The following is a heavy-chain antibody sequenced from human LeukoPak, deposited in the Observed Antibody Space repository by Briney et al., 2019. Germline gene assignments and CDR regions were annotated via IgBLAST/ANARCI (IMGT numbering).Heavy chain of an antibody. Sequence: GGSLRLSCAASGFTVSSNYMSWVRQAPGKGLEWVSVIYSGSSTYYADSVKGRFTISRDNSKNTLYLQMNSLRAEDTAVYYCARLITYYYDSSGYYADYWGQGTLVTVSS. V-gene: IGHV3-53*01. J-gene: IGHJ4*02. D-gene: IGHD3-22*01. CDR3: ARLITYYYDSSGYYADY. CDR2: IYSGSST. CDR1: GFTVSSNY.